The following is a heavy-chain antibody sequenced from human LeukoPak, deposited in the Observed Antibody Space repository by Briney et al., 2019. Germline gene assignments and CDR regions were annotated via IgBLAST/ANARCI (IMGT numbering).Heavy chain of an antibody. D-gene: IGHD2-2*02. V-gene: IGHV5-51*01. Sequence: RGESLKISCKGSGYSFTSYWIGWVRQMPGKGLEWMGIIYPGDSDTRYSPSFQGQVTISADKSISTAYLQWSSLKASDTAMYYCARGGPPRYCSSTSCYTGYYYYGMDVWGQGTTVTVSS. CDR3: ARGGPPRYCSSTSCYTGYYYYGMDV. CDR2: IYPGDSDT. J-gene: IGHJ6*02. CDR1: GYSFTSYW.